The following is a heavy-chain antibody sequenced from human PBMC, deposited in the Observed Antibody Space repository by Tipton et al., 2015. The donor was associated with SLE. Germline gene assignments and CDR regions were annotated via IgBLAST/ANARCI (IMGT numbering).Heavy chain of an antibody. CDR2: INHSGNT. Sequence: TLSLTCAVYGGSFSGYYWSWIRQPPGKGLEWIGEINHSGNTNYSPSLKSRVTISVDTSKNQFSLRLSSVTAADTAVYYCARVGQWLYYYYGMDVWGQGTTVTVSS. V-gene: IGHV4-34*01. D-gene: IGHD6-19*01. CDR3: ARVGQWLYYYYGMDV. J-gene: IGHJ6*02. CDR1: GGSFSGYY.